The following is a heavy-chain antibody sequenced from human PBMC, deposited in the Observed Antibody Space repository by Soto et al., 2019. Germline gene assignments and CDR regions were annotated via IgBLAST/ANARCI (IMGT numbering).Heavy chain of an antibody. CDR1: GFNFSSYA. Sequence: GRSLRLSCAASGFNFSSYARSWVRQAPGKGLEWVSAISGSGGSTYYADSVKGRFTISRDNSKNTLYLQMNSLSAEDTAVYYCAKGYHTWIQLWLLLFDYWGQGTLVTVSS. CDR2: ISGSGGST. CDR3: AKGYHTWIQLWLLLFDY. D-gene: IGHD5-18*01. J-gene: IGHJ4*02. V-gene: IGHV3-23*01.